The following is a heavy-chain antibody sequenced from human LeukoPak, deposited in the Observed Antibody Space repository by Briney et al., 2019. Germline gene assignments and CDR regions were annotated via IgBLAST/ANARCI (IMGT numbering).Heavy chain of an antibody. CDR2: IYTSGST. V-gene: IGHV4-61*02. Sequence: SETLSLTCTVSGGSISSGSYYWSWIRQPAGKGLEWIGRIYTSGSTNYNPSLKSRVTISVDTSKNQFSLKLSSVTAADTAVYYCARGGRVIPHIRYYYYYMDVWGKGTTVTVSS. J-gene: IGHJ6*03. CDR1: GGSISSGSYY. CDR3: ARGGRVIPHIRYYYYYMDV. D-gene: IGHD3-16*02.